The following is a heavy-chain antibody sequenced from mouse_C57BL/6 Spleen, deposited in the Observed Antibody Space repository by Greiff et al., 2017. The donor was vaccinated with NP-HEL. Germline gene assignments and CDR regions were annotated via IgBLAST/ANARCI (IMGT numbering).Heavy chain of an antibody. Sequence: EVKVVESGGGLVKPGGSLKLSCAASGFTFSSYAMSWVRQTPEKRLEWVATISDGGSYTYYPDNVKGRFTISRDNAKNNLYLQMSHLKSEDTAMYYCARDDYGYEGYAMDYWGQGTSVTVSS. CDR3: ARDDYGYEGYAMDY. V-gene: IGHV5-4*01. CDR2: ISDGGSYT. D-gene: IGHD2-2*01. J-gene: IGHJ4*01. CDR1: GFTFSSYA.